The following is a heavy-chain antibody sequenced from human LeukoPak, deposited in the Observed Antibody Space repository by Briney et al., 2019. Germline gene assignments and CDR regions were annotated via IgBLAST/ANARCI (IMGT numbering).Heavy chain of an antibody. Sequence: GGSLRLSCAASGFTFSSYGMHWVRQAPGKGLEWVAVIWYGGSNKYYADSVKGRFTISRDNSKNTLYLQMNSLRAEDTAVYYCAKEGGYDSSGYCDYWGQGTLVTVPS. CDR3: AKEGGYDSSGYCDY. CDR2: IWYGGSNK. V-gene: IGHV3-33*06. D-gene: IGHD3-22*01. CDR1: GFTFSSYG. J-gene: IGHJ4*02.